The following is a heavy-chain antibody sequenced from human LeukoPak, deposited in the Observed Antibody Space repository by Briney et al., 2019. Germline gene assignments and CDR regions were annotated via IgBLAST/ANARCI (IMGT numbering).Heavy chain of an antibody. D-gene: IGHD2-21*02. Sequence: PETLSLTCTVSGGSISSHYRSWIRQPPGKGLEWIGYIYYSGSTNYNPSLKSRVTISVDTSKNQFSLKLSSVTAADTAVYYCARVSPYCGGDCYHDYWGQGTLVTVSS. CDR2: IYYSGST. CDR3: ARVSPYCGGDCYHDY. J-gene: IGHJ4*02. V-gene: IGHV4-59*11. CDR1: GGSISSHY.